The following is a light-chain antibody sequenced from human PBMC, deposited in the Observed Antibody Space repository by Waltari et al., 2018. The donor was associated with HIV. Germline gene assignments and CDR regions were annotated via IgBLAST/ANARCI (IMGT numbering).Light chain of an antibody. CDR3: SSYAGSNIL. CDR1: SSDVGGYNY. V-gene: IGLV2-8*01. J-gene: IGLJ2*01. CDR2: EVS. Sequence: QSALTQPPSASGSPGQPVTISCTGTSSDVGGYNYVSWYQQHPGKAPKLMIYEVSKQPSGVPDRFSGSKSGNTASLTVSGLQAEDEADYYCSSYAGSNILFGGGTKLTVL.